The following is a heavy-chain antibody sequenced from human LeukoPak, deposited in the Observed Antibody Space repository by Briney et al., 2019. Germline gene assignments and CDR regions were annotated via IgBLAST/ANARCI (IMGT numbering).Heavy chain of an antibody. CDR1: GYTFTGYY. CDR3: ATGKTIFDNWFDP. J-gene: IGHJ5*02. D-gene: IGHD3-3*01. Sequence: ASVKVSCKASGYTFTGYYMHWVRQAPGQGLEWMAWINPTSGGTNYAQKFQGRVIMTRDTSIRTAYMELSRLTSDDTAVYYCATGKTIFDNWFDPWGQGTLVTVSS. V-gene: IGHV1-2*02. CDR2: INPTSGGT.